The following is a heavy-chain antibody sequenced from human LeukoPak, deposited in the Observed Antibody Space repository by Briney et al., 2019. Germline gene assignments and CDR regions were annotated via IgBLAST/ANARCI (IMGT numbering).Heavy chain of an antibody. V-gene: IGHV7-4-1*02. Sequence: ASVKVSCKASGYTFTSYSMNWVRQAPGQGLEWMGWINTNTGNPTYAQGFTGRFVFSLDTSVSTAYLQISSLKAEDTAVYYCARAGFYDSSGYYQRDAFDIWGQGTMVTVSS. CDR2: INTNTGNP. D-gene: IGHD3-22*01. J-gene: IGHJ3*02. CDR1: GYTFTSYS. CDR3: ARAGFYDSSGYYQRDAFDI.